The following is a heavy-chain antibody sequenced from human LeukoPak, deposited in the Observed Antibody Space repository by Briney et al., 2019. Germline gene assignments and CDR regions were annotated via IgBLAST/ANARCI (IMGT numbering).Heavy chain of an antibody. CDR1: GFTFSSYD. CDR3: ARGGYYGSGSYYPFDY. CDR2: IGTAGDT. D-gene: IGHD3-10*01. Sequence: GRSLRLSCAASGFTFSSYDMHWVRQATGKGLEWVSAIGTAGDTYYPGSVKGRFTISRENAKNSLYLQMNSLRAGDTAVYYCARGGYYGSGSYYPFDYWGQGTLVTVSS. V-gene: IGHV3-13*01. J-gene: IGHJ4*02.